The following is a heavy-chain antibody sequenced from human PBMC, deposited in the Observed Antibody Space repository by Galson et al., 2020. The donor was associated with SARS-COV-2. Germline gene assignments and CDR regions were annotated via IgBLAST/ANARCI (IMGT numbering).Heavy chain of an antibody. Sequence: SQTLSLTCTVSGGSISSSNYYWGWVRQPPGEGLEWIGSIYYTESNYYNPSLTSRVTMSVDTSRNQFSLKLSSVTAADTAVYYCARQILTGYYPFYYFDFWAREPWSPSPQ. D-gene: IGHD3-9*01. J-gene: IGHJ4*02. CDR1: GGSISSSNYY. V-gene: IGHV4-39*01. CDR2: IYYTESN. CDR3: ARQILTGYYPFYYFDF.